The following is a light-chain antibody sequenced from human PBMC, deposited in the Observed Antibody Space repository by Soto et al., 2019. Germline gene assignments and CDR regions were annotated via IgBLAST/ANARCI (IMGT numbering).Light chain of an antibody. Sequence: DIQMTQSPSTLSASVGDRVTITCRASQSISSWLAWYQQKPGKAPNLLIYKASSLESRVPSRFSGSGSGTEFTLTITSLQPDDFATYYCQQYSGYSRTFGQGTKVEIK. J-gene: IGKJ1*01. CDR1: QSISSW. V-gene: IGKV1-5*03. CDR3: QQYSGYSRT. CDR2: KAS.